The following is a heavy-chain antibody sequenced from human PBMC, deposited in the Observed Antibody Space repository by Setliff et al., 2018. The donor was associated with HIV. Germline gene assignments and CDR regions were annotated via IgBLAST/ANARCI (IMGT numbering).Heavy chain of an antibody. Sequence: SETLSLTCTVSGDSISTDNYHWGWIRQPPEKGLEWIGHTANTDYNPSLKSRVAVSVDTSKNQLSLRLSSVTAADTAVYYCARHAASIKRYYYYYLDVWGQGTTVTVSS. CDR3: ARHAASIKRYYYYYLDV. J-gene: IGHJ6*03. CDR1: GDSISTDNYH. D-gene: IGHD5-12*01. V-gene: IGHV4-39*01. CDR2: TANT.